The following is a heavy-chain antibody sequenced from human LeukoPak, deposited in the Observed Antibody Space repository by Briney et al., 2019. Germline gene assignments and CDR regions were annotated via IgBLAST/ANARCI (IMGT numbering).Heavy chain of an antibody. V-gene: IGHV1-46*01. CDR1: GYTFTTYY. CDR3: ARGGSGTWFCHDY. CDR2: INPSGGTT. Sequence: ASVKVSCKASGYTFTTYYIRWVRPAPGQGLEWMGIINPSGGTTSYTQKFQGRVTMTRDTSTSTVYMELTSLRSEDTAVYYCARGGSGTWFCHDYWGQGTLVTVSS. D-gene: IGHD2-15*01. J-gene: IGHJ4*02.